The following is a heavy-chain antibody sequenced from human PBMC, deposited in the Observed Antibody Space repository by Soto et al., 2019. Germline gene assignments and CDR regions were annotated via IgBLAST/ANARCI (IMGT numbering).Heavy chain of an antibody. Sequence: GSLRLSCAASGFTFSSYALSWVRQAPGKGLEWVSAITGSGGTTYYADSVKGRFTISRDNSKNTLYLQMNSLRAEDTALYYCAKDRVPADPYYFDYWGQGALVTVSS. CDR1: GFTFSSYA. D-gene: IGHD2-2*01. J-gene: IGHJ4*02. CDR2: ITGSGGTT. CDR3: AKDRVPADPYYFDY. V-gene: IGHV3-23*01.